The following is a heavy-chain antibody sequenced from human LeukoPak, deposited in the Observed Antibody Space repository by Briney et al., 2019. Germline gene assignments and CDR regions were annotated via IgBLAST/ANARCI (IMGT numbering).Heavy chain of an antibody. V-gene: IGHV3-23*01. CDR3: AKGIAAQDY. CDR1: GFTFSGYG. Sequence: GGSLRLSCTASGFTFSGYGMSWVRQAPGKGLEWVSSISSSGGSTYYADSVKGRFTISRDNSKNTLYLQMNSLRAGDTAVYYCAKGIAAQDYWGQGTLVTVSS. D-gene: IGHD6-6*01. CDR2: ISSSGGST. J-gene: IGHJ4*02.